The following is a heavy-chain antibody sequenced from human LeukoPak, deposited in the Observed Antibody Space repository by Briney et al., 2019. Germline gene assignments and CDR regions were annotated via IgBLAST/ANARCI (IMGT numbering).Heavy chain of an antibody. J-gene: IGHJ4*02. CDR1: GFTFSDHA. CDR2: ISSDGSYK. D-gene: IGHD5-18*01. CDR3: ARQYISGQWYFDY. V-gene: IGHV3-30*04. Sequence: QPGGSLRLSCAASGFTFSDHALHWVRQAPGKGLEWVAVISSDGSYKYYADSVKGRFTISRDNSKNTLYLQMNSLIPEDTAVYYCARQYISGQWYFDYWGQGTLVTVSS.